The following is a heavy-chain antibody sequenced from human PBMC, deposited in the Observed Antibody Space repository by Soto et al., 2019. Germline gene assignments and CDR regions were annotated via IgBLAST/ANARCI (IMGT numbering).Heavy chain of an antibody. D-gene: IGHD3-3*01. Sequence: QITLNESGPTVVRPTEPLTLTCRFSGFSLTTSGVGVGWIRQSPGKAPEWLALLYWDDDKRYSASLKSRLTITKETSKNQVVLTVSDLDPTDTATYSCAHRVLRTVFGLVTTTAIYFDFWGQGTQVAVSS. CDR2: LYWDDDK. J-gene: IGHJ4*02. V-gene: IGHV2-5*02. CDR1: GFSLTTSGVG. CDR3: AHRVLRTVFGLVTTTAIYFDF.